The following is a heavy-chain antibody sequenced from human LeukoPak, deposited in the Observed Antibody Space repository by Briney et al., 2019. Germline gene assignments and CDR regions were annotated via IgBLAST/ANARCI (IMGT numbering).Heavy chain of an antibody. CDR3: ASRSSVWSGYQDTLYYFDS. Sequence: PSETLSLTCTVSGGSISSYYWSWIRQPPGKRLEWIGHIYYSGSTNYNPSLKSRVTISVDTSKNQFSLKLSSVTAADTAVYYCASRSSVWSGYQDTLYYFDSWGQGTLVTVSS. V-gene: IGHV4-59*01. CDR1: GGSISSYY. J-gene: IGHJ4*02. CDR2: IYYSGST. D-gene: IGHD3-3*01.